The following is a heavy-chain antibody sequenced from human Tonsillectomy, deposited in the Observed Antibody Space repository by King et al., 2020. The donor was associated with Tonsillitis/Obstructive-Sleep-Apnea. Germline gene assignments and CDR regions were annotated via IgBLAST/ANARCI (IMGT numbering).Heavy chain of an antibody. Sequence: QLQESGPGLVKASETLSLTCTVSGGSINSSNNYWGWIRQPPGKGLEWLGSMYFSGSTYYNPALKSRVTVSVDSSKNQFSLKLSPVTAADTAVYYCARHHLIMITFGGASYFDYWGQGTLVTVSS. J-gene: IGHJ4*02. CDR2: MYFSGST. V-gene: IGHV4-39*01. CDR1: GGSINSSNNY. D-gene: IGHD3-16*01. CDR3: ARHHLIMITFGGASYFDY.